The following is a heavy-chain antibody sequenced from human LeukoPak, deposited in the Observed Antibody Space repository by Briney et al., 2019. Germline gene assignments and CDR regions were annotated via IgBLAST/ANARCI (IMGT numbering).Heavy chain of an antibody. Sequence: GGSLRLSCAASGFTFSSYWMSWVRQAPGKGLEWVSAISGSGGSTYYADSVKGRFTISRDNSKDTLYLQMSSLRAEDTAVYFCAKVNWDDAFDIWGQGAMVTVSS. V-gene: IGHV3-23*01. CDR2: ISGSGGST. J-gene: IGHJ3*02. CDR3: AKVNWDDAFDI. CDR1: GFTFSSYW. D-gene: IGHD7-27*01.